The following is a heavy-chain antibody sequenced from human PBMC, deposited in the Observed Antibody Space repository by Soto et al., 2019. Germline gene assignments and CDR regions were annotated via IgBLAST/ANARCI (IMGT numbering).Heavy chain of an antibody. V-gene: IGHV5-10-1*01. D-gene: IGHD5-18*01. CDR2: IDPSDSYI. J-gene: IGHJ4*02. Sequence: GQSLKISCKGSGYSFTSYWITWVRQMRGKCLEWMGRIDPSDSYINYSPSFQGHVTISAYQSISTAYLQWSSLEASDTAMYYCASQPRGYRYGLLYLDYWGEGTLVTVGS. CDR1: GYSFTSYW. CDR3: ASQPRGYRYGLLYLDY.